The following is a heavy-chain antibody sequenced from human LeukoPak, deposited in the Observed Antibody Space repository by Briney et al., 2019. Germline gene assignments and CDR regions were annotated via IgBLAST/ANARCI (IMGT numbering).Heavy chain of an antibody. V-gene: IGHV5-51*01. CDR1: GYSFTSYW. CDR2: IYPGDSDT. Sequence: GESLKISCKGSGYSFTSYWIGWVRQMPGKGLEWMGIIYPGDSDTRYSPSFQGQVTISADKSISTAYLQWSSLKASDTAMYYCAREIGHDYGDYGGFDYWGQGTLVTVSS. D-gene: IGHD4-17*01. CDR3: AREIGHDYGDYGGFDY. J-gene: IGHJ4*02.